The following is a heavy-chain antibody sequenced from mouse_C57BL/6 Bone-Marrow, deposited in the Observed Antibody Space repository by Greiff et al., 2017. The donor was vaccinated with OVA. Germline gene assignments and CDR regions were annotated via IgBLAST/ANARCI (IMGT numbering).Heavy chain of an antibody. V-gene: IGHV5-4*03. J-gene: IGHJ3*01. Sequence: VKLVESGGGLVKPGGSLTLSCAASGFNFSSYAMSWVRQTPEKRLAWVATISDGGSYTYYPDNVKGRFTISRDNAKNNLYLQMSHRKSEDTAMYYCARGGSAGPWFAYWGQGTLVTVSA. CDR3: ARGGSAGPWFAY. D-gene: IGHD3-2*02. CDR2: ISDGGSYT. CDR1: GFNFSSYA.